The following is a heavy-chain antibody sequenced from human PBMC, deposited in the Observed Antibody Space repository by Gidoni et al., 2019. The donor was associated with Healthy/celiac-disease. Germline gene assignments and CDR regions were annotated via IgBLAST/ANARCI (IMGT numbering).Heavy chain of an antibody. Sequence: GMHWVRQAPGKGLEWVSVIYYDGSKKFYADSVKGRFTISRDNSKNIVDLQMNSLRAEDTAVYHCVRGGRYCSGGNCYGWFDPWGQGTLVTVSS. CDR2: IYYDGSKK. D-gene: IGHD2-15*01. V-gene: IGHV3-33*01. CDR3: VRGGRYCSGGNCYGWFDP. CDR1: G. J-gene: IGHJ5*02.